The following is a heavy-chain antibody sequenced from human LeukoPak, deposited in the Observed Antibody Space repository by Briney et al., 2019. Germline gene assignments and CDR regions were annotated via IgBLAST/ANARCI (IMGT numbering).Heavy chain of an antibody. CDR1: GFIFSDYY. J-gene: IGHJ5*02. Sequence: GGSLRLSCAASGFIFSDYYMNWIRQAPGKGLEWVSYISSSGSTIYYADSVKGRFTISRDNAKNSLYLQMNSLRAEDTAVYYCARDAGSGSTWFDPWGQGTLVTVSS. CDR3: ARDAGSGSTWFDP. D-gene: IGHD2-2*01. V-gene: IGHV3-11*01. CDR2: ISSSGSTI.